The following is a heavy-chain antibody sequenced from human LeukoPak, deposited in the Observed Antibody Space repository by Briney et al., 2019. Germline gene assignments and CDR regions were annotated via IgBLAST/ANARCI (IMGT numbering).Heavy chain of an antibody. CDR1: GFTFSDYA. CDR3: LFGDSQIDY. CDR2: ISYDGSDK. Sequence: GRSLRLSCAASGFTFSDYAIHWVRQAPGKGLEWVAVISYDGSDKYYADSVKGRFTISRDNSKNTLYVQMNSLRAEDTAVYYCLFGDSQIDYWGQGTLVTVSS. D-gene: IGHD4-17*01. V-gene: IGHV3-30*04. J-gene: IGHJ4*02.